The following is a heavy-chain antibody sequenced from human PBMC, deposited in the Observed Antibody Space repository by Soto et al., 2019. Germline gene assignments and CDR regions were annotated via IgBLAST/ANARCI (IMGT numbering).Heavy chain of an antibody. J-gene: IGHJ4*02. Sequence: EVQLVESGGGLVQPGGSLRLSCAASGFTFSSYSMNWVRQAPGKGLEWVSYISSSSSTIYYAESVKGRFTISRDNAKNSLYMPMNRLRAEDTAVYYCARDLNCGLFGYWGQGTLVTVSS. D-gene: IGHD1-1*01. CDR2: ISSSSSTI. V-gene: IGHV3-48*01. CDR3: ARDLNCGLFGY. CDR1: GFTFSSYS.